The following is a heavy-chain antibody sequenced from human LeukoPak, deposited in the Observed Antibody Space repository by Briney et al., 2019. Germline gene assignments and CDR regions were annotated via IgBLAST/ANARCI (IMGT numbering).Heavy chain of an antibody. D-gene: IGHD2-2*02. J-gene: IGHJ6*02. CDR1: GFTVCSNY. CDR3: ARDRIVVVPAAIRPRYYYYGMDV. CDR2: IYSGGSA. Sequence: GGSLRLSCAASGFTVCSNYMSWVRQAPGKGLEWVSVIYSGGSAYYADSVKGRFTISRDNSKNTLYLQMNSLRAEDTAVYYCARDRIVVVPAAIRPRYYYYGMDVWGQGTTVTVSS. V-gene: IGHV3-53*01.